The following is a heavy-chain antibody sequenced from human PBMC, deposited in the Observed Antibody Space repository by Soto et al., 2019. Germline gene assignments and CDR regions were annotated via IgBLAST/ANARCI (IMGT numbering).Heavy chain of an antibody. CDR2: IFPSGTT. Sequence: SETLSLTCGVSGGSLSGATYSWNWIRQPPGKGLEWIGYIFPSGTTYYNPSLKSRVTISIDVSKNQFSLSLRSLTAADTAVHYCARSREFDYWSQGTLVTVSS. CDR3: ARSREFDY. V-gene: IGHV4-30-2*01. J-gene: IGHJ4*02. CDR1: GGSLSGATYS.